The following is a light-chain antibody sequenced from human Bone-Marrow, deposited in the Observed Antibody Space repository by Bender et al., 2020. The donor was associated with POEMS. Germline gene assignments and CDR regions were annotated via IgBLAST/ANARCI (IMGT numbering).Light chain of an antibody. CDR1: SSDVGGYGF. Sequence: QSALTQPPSVSGSPGQSVTISCTGTSSDVGGYGFVSWYQHHPGKAPKLLIFDVSKRPSGVPDRFSGSKSDNTASLTISGLQAEDEALYYCSSYTDIDTVVFGGGTKLTVL. CDR2: DVS. J-gene: IGLJ2*01. V-gene: IGLV2-11*01. CDR3: SSYTDIDTVV.